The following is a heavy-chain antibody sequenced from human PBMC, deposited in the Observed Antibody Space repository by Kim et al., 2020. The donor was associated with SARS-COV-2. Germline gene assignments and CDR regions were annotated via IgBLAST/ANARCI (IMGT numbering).Heavy chain of an antibody. D-gene: IGHD4-17*01. CDR3: ARDKSLTTGVLDY. CDR1: GFTFSSYG. J-gene: IGHJ4*02. CDR2: IWYDGSNK. Sequence: GGSLRLSCAASGFTFSSYGMHWVRQAPGKGLEWVAVIWYDGSNKYYADSVKGRFTISRDNSKNTLYLQMNSLRAEDTAVYYCARDKSLTTGVLDYWGQGTLVTVSS. V-gene: IGHV3-33*08.